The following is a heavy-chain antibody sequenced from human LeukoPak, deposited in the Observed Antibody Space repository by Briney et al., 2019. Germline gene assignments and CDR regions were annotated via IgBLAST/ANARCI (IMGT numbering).Heavy chain of an antibody. CDR2: INGSGDRT. J-gene: IGHJ4*02. V-gene: IGHV3-23*01. CDR1: GFTFSSYA. D-gene: IGHD6-13*01. Sequence: PGGSLRLSCVASGFTFSSYAMNWVRQAPGKGLEWVSSINGSGDRTYYADSVKGRFTISRDNSKNTLYLQMNSLRAEDTAVYYCARVERGGAAAGTDYWGQGTLVTVSS. CDR3: ARVERGGAAAGTDY.